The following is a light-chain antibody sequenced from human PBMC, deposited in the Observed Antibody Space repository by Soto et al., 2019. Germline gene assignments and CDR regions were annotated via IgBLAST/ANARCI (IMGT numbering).Light chain of an antibody. Sequence: QSALTQPASVSGSPGQSITISCTGTSSDVGSYNLVSWYQQHPGKAPILMIYEVSKRPSGVSNRFSGSKSGNTASLTISGLQAEDEADYYCCSYAGSSTLDVVFGGGTKLTVL. J-gene: IGLJ2*01. CDR2: EVS. V-gene: IGLV2-23*02. CDR3: CSYAGSSTLDVV. CDR1: SSDVGSYNL.